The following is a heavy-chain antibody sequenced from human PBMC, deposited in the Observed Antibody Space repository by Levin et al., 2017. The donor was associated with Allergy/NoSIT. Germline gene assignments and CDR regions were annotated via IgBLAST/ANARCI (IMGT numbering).Heavy chain of an antibody. CDR2: IYYSGST. D-gene: IGHD3-10*01. CDR3: ARVDQSKYYYGSGSYPSSFDF. Sequence: TSQTLSLTCTVSGGPITSGGYYWSWVRQQPGKGLEWIGDIYYSGSTYYNPSLKSRLTISIDTSKNQFSLKLSSVTVADTAMYYCARVDQSKYYYGSGSYPSSFDFWGQGTLVTVSS. J-gene: IGHJ4*02. CDR1: GGPITSGGYY. V-gene: IGHV4-31*03.